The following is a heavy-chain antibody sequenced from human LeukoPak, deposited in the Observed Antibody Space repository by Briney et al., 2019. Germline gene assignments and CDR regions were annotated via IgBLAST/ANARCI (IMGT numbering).Heavy chain of an antibody. CDR1: AFTFAGYA. D-gene: IGHD3-10*01. Sequence: AGGSLRLSCAASAFTFAGYAMAWVRQAPGKGLEWVSSISTSGLSTYYADSVKGRFTISRDNSKNTLFLQMNSLKTEDTAVYYCTTGPMVRGVILNDYWGQGTLVTVSS. CDR2: ISTSGLST. J-gene: IGHJ4*02. CDR3: TTGPMVRGVILNDY. V-gene: IGHV3-23*01.